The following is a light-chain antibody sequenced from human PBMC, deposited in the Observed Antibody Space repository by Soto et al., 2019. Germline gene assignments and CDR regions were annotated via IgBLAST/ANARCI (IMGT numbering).Light chain of an antibody. CDR2: GAS. J-gene: IGKJ3*01. Sequence: EIVLTQSPGTLSLSPGERATLSCRASQSVSSSYLAWYQQKPGQAPRLLIYGASSRATGIPDRFSGSGSGTAFTLTISRLEPEDFAVYYCQQYGSSPLFGPGTKVDIK. CDR3: QQYGSSPL. V-gene: IGKV3-20*01. CDR1: QSVSSSY.